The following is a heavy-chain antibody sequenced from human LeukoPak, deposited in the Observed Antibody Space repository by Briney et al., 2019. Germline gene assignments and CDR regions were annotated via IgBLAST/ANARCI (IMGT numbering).Heavy chain of an antibody. V-gene: IGHV3-53*01. CDR2: IYSSGNT. CDR3: AWGLMFDP. CDR1: GFTVSSNY. D-gene: IGHD3-16*01. J-gene: IGHJ5*02. Sequence: PGGSLRLSCAASGFTVSSNYMSWVRQAPGRGLEWVSIIYSSGNTYYTDSVKGRFTISRDNSKNTLYLKMNSLRAEDTAVYYCAWGLMFDPWGQGTLVTVSS.